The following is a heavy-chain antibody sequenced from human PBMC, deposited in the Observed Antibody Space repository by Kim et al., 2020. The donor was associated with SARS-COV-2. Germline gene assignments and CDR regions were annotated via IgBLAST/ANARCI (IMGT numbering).Heavy chain of an antibody. J-gene: IGHJ4*02. Sequence: GGSLRLSCAASGFTFNTYAINWVRQATGKGLEWVSSTSDTYIYYADSVKGRFTIYRGNAYNSLHLQMDHLRAEDTAVYYCARVLNSGGAEFDQWGRGTLVTVSP. D-gene: IGHD3-10*01. V-gene: IGHV3-21*01. CDR1: GFTFNTYA. CDR3: ARVLNSGGAEFDQ. CDR2: TSDTYI.